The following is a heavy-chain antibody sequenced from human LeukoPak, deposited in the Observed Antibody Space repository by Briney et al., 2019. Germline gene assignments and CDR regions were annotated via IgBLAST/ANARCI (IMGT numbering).Heavy chain of an antibody. V-gene: IGHV4-39*01. CDR3: ARSGAAGYYYFDY. J-gene: IGHJ4*02. CDR2: IFYSGST. Sequence: SETLSLTCTVSGGSISRSSYYWGWIRQPPGKGLEWIGSIFYSGSTYYNPSLKSRVTISVDTSKNQFSLKLSSVTAADTAVYYRARSGAAGYYYFDYWGQGTLVTVSS. D-gene: IGHD6-13*01. CDR1: GGSISRSSYY.